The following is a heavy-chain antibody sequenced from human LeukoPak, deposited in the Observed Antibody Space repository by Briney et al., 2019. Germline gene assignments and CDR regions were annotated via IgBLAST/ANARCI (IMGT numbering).Heavy chain of an antibody. CDR3: ARRYYDFWSGPNWFDP. CDR2: INHSGST. CDR1: GASISGYY. D-gene: IGHD3-3*01. Sequence: SETLSLTCSVSGASISGYYWSWIRQPPGKGLEWIGEINHSGSTNYNPSLKSRVTISVDTSKNQFSLKLSSVTAADTAVYYCARRYYDFWSGPNWFDPWGQGTLVTVSS. J-gene: IGHJ5*02. V-gene: IGHV4-34*01.